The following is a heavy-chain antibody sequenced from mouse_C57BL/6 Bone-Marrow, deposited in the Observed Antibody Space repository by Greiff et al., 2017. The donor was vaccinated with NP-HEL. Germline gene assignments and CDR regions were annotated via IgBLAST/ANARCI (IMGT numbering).Heavy chain of an antibody. V-gene: IGHV1-26*01. CDR1: GYTFTNYY. J-gene: IGHJ4*01. CDR2: INPSDGDN. D-gene: IGHD2-4*01. Sequence: VQLQQSGPELVKPGASVKISCKASGYTFTNYYMNWVKQSPGKGLEWIGDINPSDGDNSYNQKFKGKATLTVDTSSSTAYMQLRSLTSEDSAVYYCAGATYYDYDGAMDFWGQGTSVTVSA. CDR3: AGATYYDYDGAMDF.